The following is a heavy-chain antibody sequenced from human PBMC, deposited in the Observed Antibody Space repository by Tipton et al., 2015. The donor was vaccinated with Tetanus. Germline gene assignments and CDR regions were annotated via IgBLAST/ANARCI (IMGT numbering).Heavy chain of an antibody. CDR1: GGSISSSAHY. V-gene: IGHV4-39*01. D-gene: IGHD3-3*01. Sequence: TLSLTCNVSGGSISSSAHYWGWIRQSPGKGLEWIGNMYYRGTTHYNPSLKSRVTISVDTSKNQFSLKLSSVTAADTAVYYCARHQREGFLEWLLSSFDYWGQGTLVTVSS. CDR2: MYYRGTT. CDR3: ARHQREGFLEWLLSSFDY. J-gene: IGHJ4*02.